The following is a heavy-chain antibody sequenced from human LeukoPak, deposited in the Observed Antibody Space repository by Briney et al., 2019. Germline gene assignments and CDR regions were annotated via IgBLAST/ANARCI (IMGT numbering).Heavy chain of an antibody. V-gene: IGHV1-69*13. D-gene: IGHD6-19*01. CDR1: GGTFSSYA. CDR3: ARITVAGQFDY. J-gene: IGHJ4*02. Sequence: EASVTVSFTASGGTFSSYAISWVRQAPGQGLEWMGGIIPIFGTANYAQKFQGRVTITADESTSTAYMELSSLRSEDTAVYYCARITVAGQFDYWGQGTLVTVSS. CDR2: IIPIFGTA.